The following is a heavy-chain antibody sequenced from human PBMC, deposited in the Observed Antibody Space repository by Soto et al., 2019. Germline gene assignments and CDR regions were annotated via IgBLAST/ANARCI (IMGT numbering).Heavy chain of an antibody. Sequence: ASVKVSCKASGYTFTGYYMHWVRQTPGQGLEWMGWINPNSGGTNYAQKFQGWVTMTRDTSISTAYMELSRLRSDDTAVYYCARGSSGYSYGGRGYYYGMDVWGQGTTVTVSS. D-gene: IGHD5-18*01. CDR1: GYTFTGYY. CDR3: ARGSSGYSYGGRGYYYGMDV. CDR2: INPNSGGT. V-gene: IGHV1-2*04. J-gene: IGHJ6*02.